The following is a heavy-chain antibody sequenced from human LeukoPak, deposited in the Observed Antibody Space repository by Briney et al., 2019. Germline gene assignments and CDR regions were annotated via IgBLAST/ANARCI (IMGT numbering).Heavy chain of an antibody. CDR2: IYHSGST. J-gene: IGHJ4*02. CDR3: ARSDDYVWGSSSASY. Sequence: SGTLSLTCAVSGGSISSSNWWSWVRQPPGKGLEWIGEIYHSGSTNYNPSLKSRVTISVDKSKNQFSLKLSSVTAADTAVYYCARSDDYVWGSSSASYWGQGTLVTVSS. D-gene: IGHD3-16*01. V-gene: IGHV4-4*02. CDR1: GGSISSSNW.